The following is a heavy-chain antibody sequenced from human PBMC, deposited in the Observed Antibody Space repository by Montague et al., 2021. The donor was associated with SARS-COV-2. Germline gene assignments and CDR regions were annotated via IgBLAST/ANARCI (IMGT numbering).Heavy chain of an antibody. CDR2: SGHSGIT. V-gene: IGHV4-38-2*02. Sequence: SETLSLTCTVSGGSISSGSYCGCIRHPPRKGLEWMGTSGHSGITYYSPSLKSRVTTAPDTSKNQFSLNLVSVTAADTAMYYCARVISAVAGADFYFDYWGQGTLVTVSS. CDR3: ARVISAVAGADFYFDY. CDR1: GGSISSGSY. J-gene: IGHJ4*02. D-gene: IGHD6-19*01.